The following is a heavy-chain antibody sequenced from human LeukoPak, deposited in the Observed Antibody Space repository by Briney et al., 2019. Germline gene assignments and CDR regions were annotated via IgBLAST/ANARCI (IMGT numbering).Heavy chain of an antibody. D-gene: IGHD6-13*01. J-gene: IGHJ5*02. CDR2: ISGSGGNT. CDR3: AKGAAVGTLIKNWFDP. V-gene: IGHV3-23*01. CDR1: QFTFSSYA. Sequence: GGSLRLSCAASQFTFSSYAMSWVRQAPGKGLEWVSAISGSGGNTYYADSVKGRFTISRDNSKNTMYLQMNSLRAEDTALYYCAKGAAVGTLIKNWFDPWGQGTLVTVSS.